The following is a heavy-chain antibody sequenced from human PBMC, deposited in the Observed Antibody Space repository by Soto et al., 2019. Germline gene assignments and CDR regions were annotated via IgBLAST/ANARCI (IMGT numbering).Heavy chain of an antibody. CDR2: ISGSGGST. CDR1: GFTFSSYA. V-gene: IGHV3-23*01. D-gene: IGHD3-10*01. J-gene: IGHJ3*02. Sequence: GGSLRLSCAASGFTFSSYAMSWVRQAPGKGLEWVSAISGSGGSTYYADSVKGRFTISRDNSKNTLYLQMNSLRAEDTAVYYCAKDLWLTMVRGAPNYAFDIWGQVTMVTASS. CDR3: AKDLWLTMVRGAPNYAFDI.